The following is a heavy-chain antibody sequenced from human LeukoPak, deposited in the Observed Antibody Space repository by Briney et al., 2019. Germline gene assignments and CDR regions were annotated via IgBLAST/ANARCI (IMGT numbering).Heavy chain of an antibody. Sequence: SETLSLTCTVSGGSISSGGYYWSWIRQHPGKGLEWIGYIYCSGSTYYNPSLKSRVTISVDTSKNQFSLKLSSVTAADTAVYYCARTLVGVFDYWGQGTLVTVSS. CDR2: IYCSGST. J-gene: IGHJ4*02. CDR1: GGSISSGGYY. D-gene: IGHD1-26*01. CDR3: ARTLVGVFDY. V-gene: IGHV4-31*03.